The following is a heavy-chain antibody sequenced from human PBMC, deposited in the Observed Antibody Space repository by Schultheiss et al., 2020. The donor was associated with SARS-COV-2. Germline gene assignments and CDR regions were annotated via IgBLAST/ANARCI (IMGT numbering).Heavy chain of an antibody. V-gene: IGHV1-18*04. CDR3: ARVRGYSGYASYWYFDL. J-gene: IGHJ2*01. CDR2: ISAYNGNT. CDR1: GYTFTGYY. Sequence: ASVKVSCKASGYTFTGYYMHWVRQAPGQGLEWMGWISAYNGNTNYAQKLQGRVTMTTDTSTSTAYMELRSLRSDDTAVYYCARVRGYSGYASYWYFDLWGRGTLVTVSS. D-gene: IGHD5-12*01.